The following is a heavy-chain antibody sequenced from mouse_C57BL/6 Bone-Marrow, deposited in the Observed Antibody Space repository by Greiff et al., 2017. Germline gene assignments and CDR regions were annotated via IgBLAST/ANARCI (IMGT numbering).Heavy chain of an antibody. V-gene: IGHV14-4*01. D-gene: IGHD2-2*01. CDR3: TTEEGYDERAY. J-gene: IGHJ3*01. CDR2: IDPENGDT. Sequence: VQLQQSGAELVRPGASVKLSCTASGFNIKDDYMHWVKQRPEQGLEWIGWIDPENGDTESASKFQGKVTITADTSSNTVYLQLGSLTSEDTAVYYCTTEEGYDERAYWGQGTLVTVSA. CDR1: GFNIKDDY.